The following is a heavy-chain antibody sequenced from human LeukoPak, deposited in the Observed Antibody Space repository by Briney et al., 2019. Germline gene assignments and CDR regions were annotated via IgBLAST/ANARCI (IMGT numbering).Heavy chain of an antibody. V-gene: IGHV3-7*01. D-gene: IGHD3-22*01. J-gene: IGHJ4*02. CDR3: ARRAGDYYDSSGYYFFDY. CDR2: IKQDGSEK. CDR1: GFTFSSYW. Sequence: GGSLRLSCAASGFTFSSYWMSWVRQAPGKGLEWVANIKQDGSEKYYVDSVKGRFTTSRDNAKNSLYLQMNSLRAEDTAVYYCARRAGDYYDSSGYYFFDYWGQGTLVTVSS.